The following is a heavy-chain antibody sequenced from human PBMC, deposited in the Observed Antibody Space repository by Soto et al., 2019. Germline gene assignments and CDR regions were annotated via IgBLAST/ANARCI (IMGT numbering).Heavy chain of an antibody. J-gene: IGHJ4*02. CDR1: GFTFSNDW. CDR2: IKGDGSEK. V-gene: IGHV3-7*01. Sequence: QPGGSLRLSCAASGFTFSNDWMNWVRQAPGKGLEWVANIKGDGSEKYYVDSVEGRFTISRDNARKSVYLQMNSLRSEDTAIYYCAREFSLSYWGQGTLVTVSS. D-gene: IGHD3-16*01. CDR3: AREFSLSY.